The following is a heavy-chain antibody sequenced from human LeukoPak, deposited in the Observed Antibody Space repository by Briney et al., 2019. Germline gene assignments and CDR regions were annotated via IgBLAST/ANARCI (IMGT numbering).Heavy chain of an antibody. D-gene: IGHD3/OR15-3a*01. Sequence: GSLRLSCAASGLNLTTYAMGWVRQAPGKGLEWVSVISDRGDSTYYGDSVKGRFTISRDSSKNTLYLQMNSLGGEDTALYYCAKGRWGLTINNFDLWGQGTMVTVSS. CDR3: AKGRWGLTINNFDL. V-gene: IGHV3-23*01. J-gene: IGHJ3*01. CDR1: GLNLTTYA. CDR2: ISDRGDST.